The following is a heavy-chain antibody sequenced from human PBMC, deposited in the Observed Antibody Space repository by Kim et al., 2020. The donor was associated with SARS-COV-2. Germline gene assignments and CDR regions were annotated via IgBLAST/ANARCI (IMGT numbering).Heavy chain of an antibody. CDR2: EK. D-gene: IGHD3-22*01. CDR3: ARSNTMIPEDY. V-gene: IGHV3-7*01. Sequence: EKDDVDSVKGRFTISRDSAKNSLYLQMNSLRAEDTAVYYCARSNTMIPEDYWGQGTLVTVSS. J-gene: IGHJ4*02.